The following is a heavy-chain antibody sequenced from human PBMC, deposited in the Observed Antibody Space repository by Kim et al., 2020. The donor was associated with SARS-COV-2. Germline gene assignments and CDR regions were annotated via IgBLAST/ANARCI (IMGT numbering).Heavy chain of an antibody. CDR2: IYTDGNT. CDR1: GFTVSSNY. Sequence: GGSLRLSCAASGFTVSSNYMSWVRQAPGKGLEWVAAIYTDGNTEYADSVKGRFTISRHNSQNTLYLQLNSLRAEDTAVYYCASEFSGFNAFVFWGQGTMVTVSS. J-gene: IGHJ3*01. V-gene: IGHV3-53*04. D-gene: IGHD3-22*01. CDR3: ASEFSGFNAFVF.